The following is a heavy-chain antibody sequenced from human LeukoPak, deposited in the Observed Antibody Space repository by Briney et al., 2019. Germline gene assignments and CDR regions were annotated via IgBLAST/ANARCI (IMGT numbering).Heavy chain of an antibody. CDR3: ARGVGLSWYFDL. D-gene: IGHD3/OR15-3a*01. V-gene: IGHV1-2*02. J-gene: IGHJ2*01. CDR1: GYTFSTYK. CDR2: INPNSGGT. Sequence: ASVKVSCKSSGYTFSTYKMHWVRQAPGQGLEWMGWINPNSGGTNYAQKFQGRVTMTRDTSISTAYMELSRLRSDDTAVYYCARGVGLSWYFDLWGRGTLVTVSS.